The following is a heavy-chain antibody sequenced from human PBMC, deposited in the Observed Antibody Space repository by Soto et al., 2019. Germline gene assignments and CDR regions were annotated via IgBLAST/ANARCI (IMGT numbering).Heavy chain of an antibody. D-gene: IGHD3-3*01. Sequence: SVKVSCLASGSPFTTYYMHWVRPAPGPGLAWMGIISPSGATTNSAQQFQARITMTRDTSTSTVYMELSSLRSQDTAVYYCARDQANTADIPIFGVTPHLYGMDVWGQGTTVTVSS. CDR3: ARDQANTADIPIFGVTPHLYGMDV. CDR2: ISPSGATT. V-gene: IGHV1-46*01. CDR1: GSPFTTYY. J-gene: IGHJ6*02.